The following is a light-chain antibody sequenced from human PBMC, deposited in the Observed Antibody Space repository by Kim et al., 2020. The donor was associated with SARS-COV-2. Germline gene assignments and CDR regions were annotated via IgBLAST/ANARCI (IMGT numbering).Light chain of an antibody. J-gene: IGLJ2*01. V-gene: IGLV1-44*01. Sequence: GLRVTISRSGSSSNIGSNTVNWYQQLPGTAPKLLIYSNNQRPSGVPDRFSGSKSGTSASLAISGLQSEDEADYFCAAWDDSLNGVVFGGGTQLTVL. CDR2: SNN. CDR3: AAWDDSLNGVV. CDR1: SSNIGSNT.